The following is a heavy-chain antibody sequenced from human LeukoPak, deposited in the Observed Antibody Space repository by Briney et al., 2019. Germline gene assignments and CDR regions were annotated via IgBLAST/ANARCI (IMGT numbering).Heavy chain of an antibody. Sequence: GASVKVSCKTSGYIFTAYYIHWVRQAPGQGLEWMGWINPNSGGTNYAQKFRGRVTMTSDTSITTAYMELTRLTSDDTAVYYCARGTFDPWGQGTLVTVSS. J-gene: IGHJ5*02. V-gene: IGHV1-2*02. CDR3: ARGTFDP. CDR1: GYIFTAYY. CDR2: INPNSGGT. D-gene: IGHD1-14*01.